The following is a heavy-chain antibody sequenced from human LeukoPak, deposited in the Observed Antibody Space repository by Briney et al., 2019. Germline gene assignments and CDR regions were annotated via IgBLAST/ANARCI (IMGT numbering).Heavy chain of an antibody. CDR2: INPNSGGT. D-gene: IGHD3-9*01. CDR1: GYTLTDYY. Sequence: ASVTVSCTASGYTLTDYYMHWVRQAPGQGLEWMGRINPNSGGTNYAQKFQGRVTMTRDTSISTVYMELSRLRSDDTAVYYCARGSRRYDILTGYYPQQDDWGQGTLVTVSS. V-gene: IGHV1-2*06. CDR3: ARGSRRYDILTGYYPQQDD. J-gene: IGHJ4*02.